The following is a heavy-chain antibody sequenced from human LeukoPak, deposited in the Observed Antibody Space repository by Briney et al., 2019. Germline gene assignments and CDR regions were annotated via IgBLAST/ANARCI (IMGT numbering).Heavy chain of an antibody. CDR3: ARSIRAGYGLFDS. CDR2: ISSDGGKT. D-gene: IGHD5-18*01. CDR1: GFTFSSYA. J-gene: IGHJ4*02. V-gene: IGHV3-64*01. Sequence: GGSLRLSCAASGFTFSSYAMYWVRQAPGRGLEYVSAISSDGGKTYYANSVKGRFTISRDNSKNTPYLQMGTLRVEDMALYHCARSIRAGYGLFDSWGQGTLVTVSS.